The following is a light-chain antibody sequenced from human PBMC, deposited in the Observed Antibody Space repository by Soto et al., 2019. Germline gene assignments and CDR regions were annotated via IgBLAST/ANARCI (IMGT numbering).Light chain of an antibody. CDR2: GMS. CDR1: QNIGDTY. J-gene: IGKJ4*01. CDR3: PQYSRSPVTFSPLT. V-gene: IGKV3-20*01. Sequence: EILLTQTPATLSLYPGERVTLSCRASQNIGDTYLAWYQQKPGQAPRLLIYGMSARGTGISDRFSASGYGTDFTLTISRLEPDEFAVYYCPQYSRSPVTFSPLTFGGGSKVEI.